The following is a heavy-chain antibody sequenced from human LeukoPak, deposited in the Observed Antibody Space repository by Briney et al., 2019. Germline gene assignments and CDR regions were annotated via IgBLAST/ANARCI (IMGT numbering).Heavy chain of an antibody. CDR2: IIPILGIA. CDR3: AREGGPPGEYFDY. J-gene: IGHJ4*02. V-gene: IGHV1-69*04. CDR1: GYTLTELS. Sequence: SVKVSCKVSGYTLTELSMHWVRQAPGQGLEWMGRIIPILGIANYAQKFQGRVTITADKSTSTAYMELSSLRSEDTAVYYCAREGGPPGEYFDYWGQGTLVTVSS. D-gene: IGHD3-10*01.